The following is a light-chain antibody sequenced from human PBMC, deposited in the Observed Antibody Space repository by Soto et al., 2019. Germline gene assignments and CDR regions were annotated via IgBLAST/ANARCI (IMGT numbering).Light chain of an antibody. CDR1: QNIANSY. V-gene: IGKV3-20*01. J-gene: IGKJ4*01. Sequence: EIVLAQSPGTLSLSRGARATLSCRASQNIANSYLAWYQQRRGQGPRLLIYDASKRATGIPDRFSGSGSGTDFTLTITRLEPEDFAVYFCQQYTTTPLTFGGGTRVEIK. CDR3: QQYTTTPLT. CDR2: DAS.